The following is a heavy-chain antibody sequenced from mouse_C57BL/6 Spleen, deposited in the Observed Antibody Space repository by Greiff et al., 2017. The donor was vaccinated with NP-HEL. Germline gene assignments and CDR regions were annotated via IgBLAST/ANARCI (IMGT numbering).Heavy chain of an antibody. CDR2: IYPRSGNT. J-gene: IGHJ4*01. CDR1: GYTFTSYG. CDR3: ARKLPDFAMDY. Sequence: QVQLKESGAELARPGASVKLSCKASGYTFTSYGISWVKQRTGQGLEWIGEIYPRSGNTYYNEKFKGKATLTADKSSSTAYMELRSLTSEDSAVYFCARKLPDFAMDYWGQGTSVTVSS. V-gene: IGHV1-81*01.